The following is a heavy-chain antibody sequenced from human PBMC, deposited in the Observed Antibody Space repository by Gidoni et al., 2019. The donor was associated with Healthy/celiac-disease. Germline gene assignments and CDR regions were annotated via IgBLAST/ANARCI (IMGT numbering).Heavy chain of an antibody. D-gene: IGHD5-12*01. CDR3: ARQGYSGYAWGLGVYYDYGMDV. CDR2: IYYSGST. CDR1: RGSIGSYY. J-gene: IGHJ6*02. V-gene: IGHV4-59*08. Sequence: QVQLQESLPGLVKPSETLSRTCTVSRGSIGSYYWSWIRQPPGKGLEGIGYIYYSGSTNYNPSLKSRVTISVDTSKTQFYLKLSFAIATDTAVYYCARQGYSGYAWGLGVYYDYGMDVWGQGTTVTVSS.